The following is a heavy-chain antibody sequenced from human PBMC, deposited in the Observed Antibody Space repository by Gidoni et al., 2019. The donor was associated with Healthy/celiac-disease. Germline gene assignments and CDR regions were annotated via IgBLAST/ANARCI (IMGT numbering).Heavy chain of an antibody. CDR2: ISYDVSNT. D-gene: IGHD3-10*01. CDR1: GFSFSSYD. CDR3: AKDRGVYYYGSGSYPPPDF. V-gene: IGHV3-30*18. J-gene: IGHJ4*02. Sequence: QVQLVESGGGVVQPVRSLRLSCAASGFSFSSYDMHWVRQAPGTGLEWVAVISYDVSNTSYADSVKGRFTISRDNSKNTLYLQMDSLRAEYTSVYYCAKDRGVYYYGSGSYPPPDFWGQGTPVTVSS.